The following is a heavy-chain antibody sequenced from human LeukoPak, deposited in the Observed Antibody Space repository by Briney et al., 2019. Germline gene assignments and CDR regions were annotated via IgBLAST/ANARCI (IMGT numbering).Heavy chain of an antibody. Sequence: PGGSLRLSCAASGFTFSNYGMNWVRQAPGKGLEWVSFTDTSGNYIYYGDSVEGRFTISRDNAKNLVFLQMNGLRAEDTAVYYCARGRSITLLRGVAMSDGFDIWGQGAMVAVSS. CDR1: GFTFSNYG. V-gene: IGHV3-21*01. CDR3: ARGRSITLLRGVAMSDGFDI. J-gene: IGHJ3*02. CDR2: TDTSGNYI. D-gene: IGHD3-10*01.